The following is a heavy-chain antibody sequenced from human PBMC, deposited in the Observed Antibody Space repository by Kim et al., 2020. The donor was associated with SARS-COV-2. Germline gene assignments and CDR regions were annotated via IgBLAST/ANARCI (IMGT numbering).Heavy chain of an antibody. CDR1: GFTFSSYS. J-gene: IGHJ6*02. D-gene: IGHD2-2*01. CDR2: ISSSSSYI. Sequence: LSLTCAASGFTFSSYSMNWVRQAPGKGLEWVSSISSSSSYIYYADSVKGRFTISRDNAKNSLYLQMNSLRAEDTAVYYCARAKPIVVVPSYGMDVWGQGTTVTVSS. CDR3: ARAKPIVVVPSYGMDV. V-gene: IGHV3-21*01.